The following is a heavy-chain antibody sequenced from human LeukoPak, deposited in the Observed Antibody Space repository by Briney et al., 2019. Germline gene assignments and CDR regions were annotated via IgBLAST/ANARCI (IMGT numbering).Heavy chain of an antibody. D-gene: IGHD3-16*01. V-gene: IGHV4-59*08. Sequence: SETLSLTCTVSGDSISNYYWRWIRQPPGKGLEWIGYIYYSGSTNYNPSLKSRVTMSVDTSKNQFSLKLSSVTAADTAVYYCASWVQQYYYYMDVWGKGTTVTVSS. CDR2: IYYSGST. CDR1: GDSISNYY. CDR3: ASWVQQYYYYMDV. J-gene: IGHJ6*03.